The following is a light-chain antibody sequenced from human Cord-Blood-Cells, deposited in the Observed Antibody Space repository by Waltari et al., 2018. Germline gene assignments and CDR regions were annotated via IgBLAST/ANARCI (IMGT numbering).Light chain of an antibody. CDR3: QQYNSYSQT. Sequence: DIQMTQSASTLSESVGDRVTTTCRASQSISSWLAWYQQKPGKAPKLLIYKASSLESGVPSRFSGSGSGTEFTLTISSLQPDDFATYYCQQYNSYSQTFGQGTKLEIK. V-gene: IGKV1-5*03. CDR1: QSISSW. CDR2: KAS. J-gene: IGKJ2*01.